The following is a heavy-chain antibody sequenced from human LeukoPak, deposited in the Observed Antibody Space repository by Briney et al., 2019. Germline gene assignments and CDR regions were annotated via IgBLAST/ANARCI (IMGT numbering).Heavy chain of an antibody. CDR2: IYHSGST. CDR1: GGSISSGGYS. V-gene: IGHV4-30-2*01. CDR3: ARGSGGFSSGWYRVSDWFDP. D-gene: IGHD6-19*01. Sequence: SETLSLTCAVSGGSISSGGYSWSWIRQPPGKGLEWIGYIYHSGSTYYNPSLKSRVTISVDTSKNQFSLKLSSVTAADTAVYYCARGSGGFSSGWYRVSDWFDPWGQGTLVTVSS. J-gene: IGHJ5*02.